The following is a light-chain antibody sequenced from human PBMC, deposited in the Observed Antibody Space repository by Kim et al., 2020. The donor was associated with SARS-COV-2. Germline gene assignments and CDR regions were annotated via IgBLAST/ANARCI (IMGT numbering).Light chain of an antibody. CDR1: SSDVGGYNF. CDR2: EVN. V-gene: IGLV2-8*01. Sequence: QSVLTQPPSASGSPGQSVTISCTGTSSDVGGYNFVAWYQQHPGKAPKVMIYEVNKRPSGVPDRFSGSKSGNTASLTVSGLQAEDEADYYCSSYAGTQNLDFGGGTQLTVL. J-gene: IGLJ2*01. CDR3: SSYAGTQNLD.